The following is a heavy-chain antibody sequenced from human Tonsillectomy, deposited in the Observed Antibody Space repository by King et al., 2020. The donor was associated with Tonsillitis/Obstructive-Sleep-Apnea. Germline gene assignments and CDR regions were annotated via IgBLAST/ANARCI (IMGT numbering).Heavy chain of an antibody. V-gene: IGHV5-10-1*03. CDR1: GYSFTNYW. CDR2: IDPSDSYS. J-gene: IGHJ4*02. Sequence: QLVQSGAEVKKPGESLRISCKGSGYSFTNYWINWVRQMPGKGLEWMGRIDPSDSYSNYSPSFQGHVTISADKSISTAYLQWSRLKASASAMYYCAKSYYDILTCYYRDIDYWGQGALVTVSS. CDR3: AKSYYDILTCYYRDIDY. D-gene: IGHD3-9*01.